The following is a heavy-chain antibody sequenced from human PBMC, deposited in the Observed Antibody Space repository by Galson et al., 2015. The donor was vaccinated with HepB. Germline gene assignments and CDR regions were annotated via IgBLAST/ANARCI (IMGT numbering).Heavy chain of an antibody. CDR1: GFTFSDYA. J-gene: IGHJ4*02. CDR2: ISSSGVST. D-gene: IGHD7-27*01. CDR3: AKGALNWAPFDY. V-gene: IGHV3-23*01. Sequence: SLRLSCAASGFTFSDYAMSWVRQAPGKGLEWVSGISSSGVSTYYADSVKGRFTISRDNSKNKLYLQMNSERAEDTAVYYCAKGALNWAPFDYWGQGALVTVSS.